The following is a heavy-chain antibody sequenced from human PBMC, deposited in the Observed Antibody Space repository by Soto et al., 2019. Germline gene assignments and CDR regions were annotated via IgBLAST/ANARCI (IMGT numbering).Heavy chain of an antibody. D-gene: IGHD3-3*01. J-gene: IGHJ3*02. CDR2: INHSGST. Sequence: PSETLSLTCAVYGGSFSGYYWSWIRQPPGKGLEWIGEINHSGSTNYNPSLKSRVTISVDTSKNQFSLKLSSVTAADTAVYYCARGRNFNYDFWSGYFKHAFDIWGQGTMVTVSS. CDR1: GGSFSGYY. CDR3: ARGRNFNYDFWSGYFKHAFDI. V-gene: IGHV4-34*01.